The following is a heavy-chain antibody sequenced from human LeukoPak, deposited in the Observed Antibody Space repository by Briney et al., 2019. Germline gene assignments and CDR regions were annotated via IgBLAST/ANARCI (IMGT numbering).Heavy chain of an antibody. D-gene: IGHD3-10*01. CDR2: ISYDGSNK. J-gene: IGHJ4*02. CDR3: ARVFGEGLFDY. V-gene: IGHV3-30-3*01. CDR1: GFTFSSYA. Sequence: GRSLRLSCAASGFTFSSYAMHWVRQAPGKGLEWVAVISYDGSNKYYADSVKGRFTISRDNSKNTLYLQMNSLRAKDTAVYYCARVFGEGLFDYWGQGTLVTVSS.